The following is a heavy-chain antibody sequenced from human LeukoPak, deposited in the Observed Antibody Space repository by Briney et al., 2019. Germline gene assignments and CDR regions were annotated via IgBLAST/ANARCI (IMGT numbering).Heavy chain of an antibody. CDR3: ARLRYCSGGSCYDY. Sequence: ASVKVSCKASGYTFTSYDINWVRQATGQGLEWMGWMNPNSGNTGYAQKFQGRVTITRNTSISTAYMELSSLRSEDTAVYYCARLRYCSGGSCYDYWGQGTLVTVSS. V-gene: IGHV1-8*03. J-gene: IGHJ4*02. CDR1: GYTFTSYD. D-gene: IGHD2-15*01. CDR2: MNPNSGNT.